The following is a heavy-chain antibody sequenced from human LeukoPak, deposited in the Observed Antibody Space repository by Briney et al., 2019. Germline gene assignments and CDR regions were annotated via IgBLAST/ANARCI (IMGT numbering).Heavy chain of an antibody. V-gene: IGHV4-59*01. D-gene: IGHD3-22*01. CDR1: GGSISSYY. J-gene: IGHJ5*02. CDR3: ARDRYYYDSSGTRWFDP. CDR2: IHYTGST. Sequence: SETLSLTCTVSGGSISSYYWSWIRQSPGKGLECIGYIHYTGSTNYNPSLKSRVTISVETSKNQFSLKLSSVTAADTAVYYCARDRYYYDSSGTRWFDPWGQGTLVTVSS.